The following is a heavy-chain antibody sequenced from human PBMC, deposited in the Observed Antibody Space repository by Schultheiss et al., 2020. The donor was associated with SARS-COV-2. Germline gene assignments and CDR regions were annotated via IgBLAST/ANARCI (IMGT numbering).Heavy chain of an antibody. J-gene: IGHJ4*02. D-gene: IGHD1-7*01. CDR2: IKQDGSEK. V-gene: IGHV3-7*01. Sequence: GGSLRLSCAASGFTFDDYGMSWVRQAPGKGLEWVANIKQDGSEKYYVDSVKGRFTISRDNAKNSLYLQMNSLRAEDTAVYYCARDTVDWNSNFDCWGQGTLVTVSS. CDR3: ARDTVDWNSNFDC. CDR1: GFTFDDYG.